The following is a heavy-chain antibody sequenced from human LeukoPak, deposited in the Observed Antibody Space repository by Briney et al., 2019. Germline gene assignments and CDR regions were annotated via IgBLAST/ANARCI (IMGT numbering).Heavy chain of an antibody. CDR2: IRYDGSNK. V-gene: IGHV3-30*02. CDR3: AKGSIGYSHGYTDY. D-gene: IGHD5-18*01. Sequence: GGSLRLSCAASGFTFSSYGMHWVPQAPGQGLEWVAFIRYDGSNKYNADSVKGRFTISRDNSKNTLYLQMNSLRAEDTALYYCAKGSIGYSHGYTDYWGQGTLVTVSS. CDR1: GFTFSSYG. J-gene: IGHJ4*02.